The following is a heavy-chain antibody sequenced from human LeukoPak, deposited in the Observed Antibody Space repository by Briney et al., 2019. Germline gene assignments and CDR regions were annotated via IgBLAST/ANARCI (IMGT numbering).Heavy chain of an antibody. J-gene: IGHJ4*02. CDR2: IYWNGDK. CDR1: GFSLSTRGVG. Sequence: SGPTLLKPTQTLTLTFTFSGFSLSTRGVGVGWIRQPPGKALEWLALIYWNGDKRYSPSLKSRLTITKDTSKNQVVLTMTNMDPVDTATYYCAHDHYLYFFDYWGQGTLVTVSS. V-gene: IGHV2-5*01. D-gene: IGHD1-26*01. CDR3: AHDHYLYFFDY.